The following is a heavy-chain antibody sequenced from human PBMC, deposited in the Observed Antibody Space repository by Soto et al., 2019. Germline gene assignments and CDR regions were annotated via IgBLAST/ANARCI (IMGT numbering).Heavy chain of an antibody. CDR3: ARDQGGSYYY. D-gene: IGHD1-26*01. Sequence: QVQLVQSGAEVKKPGASVKVSCKAYGYTFTSYGTSWVGQAPGQGLEWMGWISPYNGNTNYAEKLQGRVTMTTDTATSTAYSERRSVTSEDTAVYYCARDQGGSYYYWGQGTLVTVSS. V-gene: IGHV1-18*01. CDR2: ISPYNGNT. J-gene: IGHJ4*02. CDR1: GYTFTSYG.